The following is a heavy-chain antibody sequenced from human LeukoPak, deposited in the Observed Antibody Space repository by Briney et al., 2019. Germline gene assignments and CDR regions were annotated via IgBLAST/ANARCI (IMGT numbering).Heavy chain of an antibody. D-gene: IGHD4-11*01. V-gene: IGHV4-59*01. J-gene: IGHJ6*03. Sequence: SSETLSLTCTISGGSISNYYWSWIRQPPGKGLEWIGYVDHTGSTKFNPSLNGRVSISRDTSNNFFSLRLRSATAADTAVYFCARGRVSSSTWYSTYYYFFYMDFWGKGTTVTVSS. CDR2: VDHTGST. CDR1: GGSISNYY. CDR3: ARGRVSSSTWYSTYYYFFYMDF.